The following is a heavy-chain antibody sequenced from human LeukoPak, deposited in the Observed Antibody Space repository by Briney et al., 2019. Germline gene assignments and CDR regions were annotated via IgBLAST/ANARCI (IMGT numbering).Heavy chain of an antibody. CDR2: VYYSGST. Sequence: PSGTLSLACTVSGDSISSHYWSWIRQPPGKGLEWIGYVYYSGSTSYNPSLKSRVTISVDTSKNQFSLKLSSVTAADAAMYYCARLYYDSSGQYYFDYWGQGTLVTVSS. CDR3: ARLYYDSSGQYYFDY. D-gene: IGHD3-22*01. CDR1: GDSISSHY. V-gene: IGHV4-59*11. J-gene: IGHJ4*02.